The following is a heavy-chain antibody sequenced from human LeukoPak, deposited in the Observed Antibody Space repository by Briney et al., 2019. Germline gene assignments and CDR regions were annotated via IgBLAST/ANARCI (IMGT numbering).Heavy chain of an antibody. CDR1: GGTFSSYA. CDR2: IIPIFGTA. D-gene: IGHD5-12*01. V-gene: IGHV1-69*06. Sequence: SVRVSCKASGGTFSSYAISWVRQAPGQGLEWMGGIIPIFGTANYAQKFQGRVTITADKSTSTAYMELSSLRSEDTAVYYCARGRSGYDGVDYWGQGTLVTVSS. CDR3: ARGRSGYDGVDY. J-gene: IGHJ4*02.